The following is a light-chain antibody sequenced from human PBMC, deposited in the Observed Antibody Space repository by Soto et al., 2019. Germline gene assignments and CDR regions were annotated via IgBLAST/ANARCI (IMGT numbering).Light chain of an antibody. V-gene: IGKV3-20*01. CDR2: GAS. CDR1: QVVTGNY. CDR3: HQYVTAPFT. Sequence: EIVLTQSPGTLSLSPGESATLSCRSSQVVTGNYLAWYQQKPGQAPRLLIYGASTRARGIPERFSGSGSGTDFTLTIPRLEPEDFAVYYCHQYVTAPFTFGRGTKLETK. J-gene: IGKJ2*01.